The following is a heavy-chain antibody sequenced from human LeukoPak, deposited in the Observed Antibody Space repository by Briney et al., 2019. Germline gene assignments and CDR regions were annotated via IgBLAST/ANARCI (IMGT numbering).Heavy chain of an antibody. CDR1: GGSISSSSYY. J-gene: IGHJ4*02. CDR3: ARDRHCSSTSCFDY. Sequence: PSETLSLTCTVSGGSISSSSYYWAWIRQPPGKGLEWIGSIYYSGSTYYNPSLKSRVTISVDTSKNQFSLKLSSVTAADTAVYYCARDRHCSSTSCFDYWGQGTLVTVSS. D-gene: IGHD2-2*01. CDR2: IYYSGST. V-gene: IGHV4-39*07.